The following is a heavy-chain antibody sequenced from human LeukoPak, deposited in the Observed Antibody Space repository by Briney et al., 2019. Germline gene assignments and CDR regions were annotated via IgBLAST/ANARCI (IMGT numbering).Heavy chain of an antibody. Sequence: ASVKVSCKASGGTFISYAISWVRQAPGQGLEWMGRIIPIFGIASYAQKFQGRVTITADKSTSTAYMELSSLRSEDTAVYYCAFEAYGGPTPGNYWGQGTLVTVSS. V-gene: IGHV1-69*04. CDR1: GGTFISYA. CDR3: AFEAYGGPTPGNY. CDR2: IIPIFGIA. J-gene: IGHJ4*02. D-gene: IGHD4-23*01.